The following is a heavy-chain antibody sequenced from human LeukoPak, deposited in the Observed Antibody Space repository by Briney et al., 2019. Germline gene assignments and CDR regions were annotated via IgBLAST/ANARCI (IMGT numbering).Heavy chain of an antibody. CDR2: ISSSSTTI. D-gene: IGHD3-10*01. CDR1: GFTFSIYN. CDR3: AKDLVPGAISYWYFDL. J-gene: IGHJ2*01. V-gene: IGHV3-48*01. Sequence: GGSLRLSCAASGFTFSIYNMNWVRQAPGKGLEWVSYISSSSTTIYYADSVKGRFTISRDNSKNTLYLQMNSLRAEDTAVYYCAKDLVPGAISYWYFDLWGRGTLVTVSS.